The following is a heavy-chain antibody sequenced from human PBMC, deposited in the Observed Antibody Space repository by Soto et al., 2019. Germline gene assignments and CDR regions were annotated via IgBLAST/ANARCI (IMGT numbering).Heavy chain of an antibody. J-gene: IGHJ6*02. CDR3: ARVYDYGSASYGGMDA. Sequence: SETLSLTCTVSGASTIPYYWTWIRQPPGKGLEWIAYIFSSGNTNYTPSLKGRGIISVDTSKYQFSLMLSSVTAADTAVYYCARVYDYGSASYGGMDAWGQGTT. V-gene: IGHV4-59*01. CDR2: IFSSGNT. CDR1: GASTIPYY. D-gene: IGHD3-10*01.